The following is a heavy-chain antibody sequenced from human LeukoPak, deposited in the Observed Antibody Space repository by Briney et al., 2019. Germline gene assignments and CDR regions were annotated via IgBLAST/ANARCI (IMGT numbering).Heavy chain of an antibody. Sequence: GGSLRLSCAASGFTFDDYAMHWVRQAPGKGLEWVSGISWNSGSIGYADSVKGRFTISRDNAKNSLYLQMNSLRVEDTAVYYCARAMLRGLLDAFDIWGQGTMVTVSS. CDR2: ISWNSGSI. CDR3: ARAMLRGLLDAFDI. J-gene: IGHJ3*02. CDR1: GFTFDDYA. V-gene: IGHV3-9*01. D-gene: IGHD3-10*01.